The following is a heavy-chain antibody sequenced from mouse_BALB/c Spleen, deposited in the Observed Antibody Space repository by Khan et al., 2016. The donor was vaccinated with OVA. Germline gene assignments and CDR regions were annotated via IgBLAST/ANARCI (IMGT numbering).Heavy chain of an antibody. CDR3: ANHGSSSAWLTY. CDR1: GYTFTSYW. CDR2: INPSTGYT. D-gene: IGHD1-1*01. Sequence: VQLQQSGAELAKPGASVKMSCKASGYTFTSYWMHWVKQRPGPGLEWIGYINPSTGYTEYNQRFKDKATLTADKSSSTAYMQLSSLTSEEAACYYCANHGSSSAWLTYWGQVTLVTVSA. V-gene: IGHV1-7*01. J-gene: IGHJ3*01.